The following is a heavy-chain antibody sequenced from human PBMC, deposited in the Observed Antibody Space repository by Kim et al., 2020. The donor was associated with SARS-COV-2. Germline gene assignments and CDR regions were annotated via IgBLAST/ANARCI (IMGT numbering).Heavy chain of an antibody. CDR2: ISSSSSYI. J-gene: IGHJ6*02. CDR3: ARDFGPFLRYGMDV. D-gene: IGHD3-16*01. V-gene: IGHV3-21*01. CDR1: GFTFSSYS. Sequence: GGSLRLSCAASGFTFSSYSMNWVRQAPGKGLEWVSSISSSSSYIYYADSVKGRFTISRDNGKNSLYLQMNSLRAEDTAVYYCARDFGPFLRYGMDVWGQGTTVTVS.